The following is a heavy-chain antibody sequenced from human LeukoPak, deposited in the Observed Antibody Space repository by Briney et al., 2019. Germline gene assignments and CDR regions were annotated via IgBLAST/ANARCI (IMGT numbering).Heavy chain of an antibody. V-gene: IGHV4-30-2*01. J-gene: IGHJ4*02. Sequence: PSETLSLTCTVSGGSISSGGYYWSWIRQPPGKGLEWIGYIYHSGSTYYNPSLKSRVTISVDRSKNQFSLKLSSVTAADTAVYYCARGYYLGTRFDYWGQGTLVTVSS. CDR3: ARGYYLGTRFDY. D-gene: IGHD3-16*01. CDR1: GGSISSGGYY. CDR2: IYHSGST.